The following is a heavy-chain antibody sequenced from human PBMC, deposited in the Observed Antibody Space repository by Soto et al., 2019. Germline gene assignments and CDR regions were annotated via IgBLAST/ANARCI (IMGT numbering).Heavy chain of an antibody. CDR1: VDSISIGDY. Sequence: SQTLPLTGAVRVDSISIGDYWAWIRRTPGKGRECVVCIYHSAAAYYNPALKSRGTVSLDKSTNQFSLRLTSVTAADTAIYYCATRDGLPDRFDICGHGRMVTVS. J-gene: IGHJ3*02. CDR2: IYHSAAA. V-gene: IGHV4-38-2*01. CDR3: ATRDGLPDRFDI. D-gene: IGHD3-16*01.